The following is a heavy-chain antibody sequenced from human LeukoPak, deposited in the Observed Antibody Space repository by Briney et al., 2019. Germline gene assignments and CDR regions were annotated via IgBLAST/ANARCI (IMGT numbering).Heavy chain of an antibody. CDR2: ISSSSYK. V-gene: IGHV3-21*04. D-gene: IGHD2-2*01. J-gene: IGHJ4*02. CDR1: GFTFSSYS. Sequence: GGSLRLSCAASGFTFSSYSMNWVRQAPGKGLEWVSSISSSSYKYHADSVKGRFIISRDNARNSLTLQMNSLRAEDTAVYYCAKGVVVAPDVTPFDYWGQGTLVTVSS. CDR3: AKGVVVAPDVTPFDY.